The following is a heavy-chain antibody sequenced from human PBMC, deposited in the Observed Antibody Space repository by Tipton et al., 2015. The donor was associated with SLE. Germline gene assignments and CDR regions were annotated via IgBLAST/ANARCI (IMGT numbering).Heavy chain of an antibody. CDR2: IKPDGSEK. D-gene: IGHD6-13*01. CDR1: GFTFSRYW. J-gene: IGHJ1*01. V-gene: IGHV3-7*03. Sequence: SLRLSCVASGFTFSRYWMTWVRQAPGKGLEWVANIKPDGSEKYYGDSVKGRFTISRDNAQKSLYLEMNSLRAEDTALYYCAKEVAAAGQGYFQHWGQGTLVTVSS. CDR3: AKEVAAAGQGYFQH.